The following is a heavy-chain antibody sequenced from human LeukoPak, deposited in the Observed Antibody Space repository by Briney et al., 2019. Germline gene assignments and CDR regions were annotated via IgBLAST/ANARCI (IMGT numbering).Heavy chain of an antibody. CDR1: GFTFSSYG. Sequence: GGSLRLSCAASGFTFSSYGMHWVRQAPGKGLEWVAVISYDGSNKYYADSVKGRFTISRDNSKNTLYLQMNSLRAEDTAVYYCAKDLGLQNAFDIWGQGTMVTVSS. CDR3: AKDLGLQNAFDI. V-gene: IGHV3-30*18. CDR2: ISYDGSNK. J-gene: IGHJ3*02.